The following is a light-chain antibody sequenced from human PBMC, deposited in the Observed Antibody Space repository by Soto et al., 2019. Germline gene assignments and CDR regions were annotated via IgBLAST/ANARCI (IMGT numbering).Light chain of an antibody. CDR1: QEINKW. Sequence: DIQMTQSPSKLSASVGNRVTITCRASQEINKWLAWYQQKPGKAPKLLIYDASNLESGVPSRFSGSGSGTEFSLTISSLQPDDFATYYCQQYNSYSFGQGTKVDI. CDR3: QQYNSYS. J-gene: IGKJ1*01. V-gene: IGKV1-5*01. CDR2: DAS.